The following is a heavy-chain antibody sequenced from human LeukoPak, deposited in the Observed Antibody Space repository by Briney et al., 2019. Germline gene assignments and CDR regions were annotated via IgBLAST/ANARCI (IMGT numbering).Heavy chain of an antibody. CDR3: AKDVDNGDYVVY. J-gene: IGHJ4*02. Sequence: GGSLRLSCAASGFTFSSYAMSWVRQAPGMGLEWVSSIGSSGDITYYADSVMGRFTISRDNSKNTLYLQMNSLRAEDTAVYYCAKDVDNGDYVVYWGQGTLVTVSS. D-gene: IGHD4-17*01. V-gene: IGHV3-23*01. CDR1: GFTFSSYA. CDR2: IGSSGDIT.